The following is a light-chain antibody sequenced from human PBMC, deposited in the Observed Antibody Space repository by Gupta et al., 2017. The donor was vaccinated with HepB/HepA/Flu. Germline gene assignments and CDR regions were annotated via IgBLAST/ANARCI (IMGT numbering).Light chain of an antibody. V-gene: IGLV3-1*01. CDR2: QDS. CDR3: QAWDSSVVVV. Sequence: YELTQPLSVSVSPGQTASIPCSGHNLEDKNVCWYQQKPGQTPVVVIYQDSKRPSGIPERFSGSNSGNTATLTISGTQAMDEADYYCQAWDSSVVVVFGGGTKLTVL. CDR1: NLEDKN. J-gene: IGLJ2*01.